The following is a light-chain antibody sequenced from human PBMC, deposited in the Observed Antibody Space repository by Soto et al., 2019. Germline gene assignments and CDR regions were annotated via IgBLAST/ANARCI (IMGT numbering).Light chain of an antibody. V-gene: IGKV3-20*01. Sequence: IVLTQSPGTLSLSPGERTTLSCRASQSISRYLAWYQQKPGQGPRLLIYGASSRATGTPDRFGGSGSGTEFTLTISSLQPDDFATYYCQQYNSYSWTFGQGTKV. CDR1: QSISRY. CDR3: QQYNSYSWT. CDR2: GAS. J-gene: IGKJ1*01.